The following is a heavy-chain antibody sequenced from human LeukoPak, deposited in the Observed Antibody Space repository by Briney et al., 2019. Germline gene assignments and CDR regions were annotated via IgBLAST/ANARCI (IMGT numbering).Heavy chain of an antibody. J-gene: IGHJ4*02. Sequence: GGSLRLSCAASGFTFSSYAMHWVRQAPGKGLEWVAVISYDGSNKYYADSVKGRLTISRDNSKNTLYLQMNSLRAEDTAVYYCARDLLLAYFDYWGQGTLVTVSS. CDR3: ARDLLLAYFDY. D-gene: IGHD2-15*01. CDR2: ISYDGSNK. V-gene: IGHV3-30-3*01. CDR1: GFTFSSYA.